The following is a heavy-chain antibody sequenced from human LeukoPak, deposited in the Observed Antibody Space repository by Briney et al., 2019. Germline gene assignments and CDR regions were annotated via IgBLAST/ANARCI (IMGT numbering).Heavy chain of an antibody. V-gene: IGHV3-15*01. D-gene: IGHD2-15*01. CDR1: GFTFINAW. Sequence: PGGSLRLSCAASGFTFINAWMSWVRQAPGKGLEWVGRIKSKADGGSTDYAAPVKGRFTFSRDDSKNTLYLQMYSLKTEDTAVYYCTADGCAGGGCFSGHYWGQGTLVTVSS. CDR2: IKSKADGGST. CDR3: TADGCAGGGCFSGHY. J-gene: IGHJ4*02.